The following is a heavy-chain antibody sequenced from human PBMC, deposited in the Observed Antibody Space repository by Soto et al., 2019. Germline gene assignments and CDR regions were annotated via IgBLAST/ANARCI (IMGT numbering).Heavy chain of an antibody. V-gene: IGHV5-10-1*01. Sequence: GETLKISCKGSGYSFTSYWISWVRQMPGKGLEWMGRIDPSDSYTNYSPSFQGHVTISADKSISTAYLRWSSLKASDTAMYYCARDSSEDSSGYYYSYYYYGMDVWGQGTTVTVSS. D-gene: IGHD3-22*01. CDR3: ARDSSEDSSGYYYSYYYYGMDV. CDR1: GYSFTSYW. CDR2: IDPSDSYT. J-gene: IGHJ6*02.